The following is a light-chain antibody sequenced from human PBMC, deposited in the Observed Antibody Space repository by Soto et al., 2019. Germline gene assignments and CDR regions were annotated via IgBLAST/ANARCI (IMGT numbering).Light chain of an antibody. V-gene: IGLV2-8*01. CDR2: EVT. J-gene: IGLJ2*01. CDR1: SSDVGSYNY. CDR3: SSYAGSNNVVI. Sequence: QSALTQPPSASGSPGQSVTISCTGTSSDVGSYNYVSWYQQHPGKAPKLMIFEVTMRPSGVPDRFSGSKSGNTASLTVSGLQAEDEADYYCSSYAGSNNVVIFGGGTKLTVL.